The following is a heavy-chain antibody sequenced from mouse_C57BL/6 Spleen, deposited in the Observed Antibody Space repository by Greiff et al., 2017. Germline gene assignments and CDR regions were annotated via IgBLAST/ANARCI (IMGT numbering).Heavy chain of an antibody. J-gene: IGHJ4*01. CDR1: GYAFTNYL. Sequence: QVQLQQSGAELVRPGTSVKVSCKASGYAFTNYLIEWVKQRPGQGLEWIGVINPGSGGTNYNEKFKGKATLTADKSSSTAYMQLSSLTSEDSAVYFCASPSTTAYYYAMDYWGQGTSVTVSS. V-gene: IGHV1-54*01. CDR3: ASPSTTAYYYAMDY. D-gene: IGHD1-2*01. CDR2: INPGSGGT.